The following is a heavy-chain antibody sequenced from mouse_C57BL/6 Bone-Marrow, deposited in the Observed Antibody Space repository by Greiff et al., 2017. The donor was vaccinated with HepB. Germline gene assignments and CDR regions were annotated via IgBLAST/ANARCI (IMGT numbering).Heavy chain of an antibody. D-gene: IGHD2-1*01. CDR1: GFTFSSYA. CDR3: TRGDYCNYVWYFDV. CDR2: ISSGGDYI. V-gene: IGHV5-9-1*02. J-gene: IGHJ1*03. Sequence: EVKLMESGEGLVKPGGSLKLSCAASGFTFSSYAMSWVRQTPEKRLEWVAYISSGGDYIYYADTVKGRFTISRDNARNTLYLQMSSLKSEDTAMYYCTRGDYCNYVWYFDVWGTGTTVTVSS.